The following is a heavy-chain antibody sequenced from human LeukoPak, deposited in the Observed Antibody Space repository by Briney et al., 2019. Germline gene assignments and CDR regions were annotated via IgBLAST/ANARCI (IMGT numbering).Heavy chain of an antibody. J-gene: IGHJ4*02. V-gene: IGHV4-38-2*02. CDR3: ARKSIASAGTFDY. D-gene: IGHD6-13*01. CDR2: IYHSGST. CDR1: GYSISSGYY. Sequence: SETLSLTCTVSGYSISSGYYWGWIRQPPGKGLEWIGEIYHSGSTNNNPSLKSRVTISVDKSKNQFSLKLNSVTAADTAMYYCARKSIASAGTFDYWGQGTLVTVSS.